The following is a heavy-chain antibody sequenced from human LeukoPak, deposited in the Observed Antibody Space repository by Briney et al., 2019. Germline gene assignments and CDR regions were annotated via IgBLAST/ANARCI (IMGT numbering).Heavy chain of an antibody. CDR1: GYTFTSHG. Sequence: ASVKVSCKASGYTFTSHGLSWARQAPGQGLEWMGWISLSSGDTNYAQKFQERISMTRDTSTSTAYMELRSLRSDDTAVYYCARDPGGNWGFDHWGQGALVTVSS. D-gene: IGHD7-27*01. J-gene: IGHJ4*02. CDR3: ARDPGGNWGFDH. V-gene: IGHV1-18*04. CDR2: ISLSSGDT.